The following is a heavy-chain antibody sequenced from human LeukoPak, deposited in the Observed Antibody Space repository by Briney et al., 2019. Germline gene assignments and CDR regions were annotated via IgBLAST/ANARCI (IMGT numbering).Heavy chain of an antibody. D-gene: IGHD3-10*01. CDR3: ARGITMVRGVHGY. CDR2: MNPNSGNT. CDR1: GYTFTSYD. V-gene: IGHV1-8*01. J-gene: IGHJ4*02. Sequence: ASVKVSCKASGYTFTSYDINWVRQAPGQGLEWMGWMNPNSGNTGYAQKFQGRVTMTRNTSISTAYMELSSLRSEDTAVYYCARGITMVRGVHGYWGQGTLVTVSS.